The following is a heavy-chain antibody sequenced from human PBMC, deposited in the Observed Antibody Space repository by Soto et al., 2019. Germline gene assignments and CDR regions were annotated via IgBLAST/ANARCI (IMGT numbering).Heavy chain of an antibody. Sequence: EVQLLESGGGMVQPGGSLRLSCAASGFTFSSYAMSWVRQAPGKGLEWVSAISGSGGSTYYADSVKGRFTISRDNSKNTLYLQMNSLRAEDTAVYYCAKARLRHPLVDYWGQGTLVTVSS. V-gene: IGHV3-23*01. CDR3: AKARLRHPLVDY. D-gene: IGHD4-17*01. J-gene: IGHJ4*02. CDR2: ISGSGGST. CDR1: GFTFSSYA.